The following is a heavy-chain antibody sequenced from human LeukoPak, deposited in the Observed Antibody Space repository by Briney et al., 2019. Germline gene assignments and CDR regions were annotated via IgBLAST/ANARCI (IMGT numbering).Heavy chain of an antibody. V-gene: IGHV3-33*06. J-gene: IGHJ4*02. CDR2: IWYDGSNK. Sequence: GGSLRLXCAASGFTFSSYGMHWVRQAPGKGLEWVAVIWYDGSNKYYADSVKGRFTISRDNSKNTLYPQMNSLRAEDTAVYYCAKDEYSSGWYPMDYWGQGTLVTVSS. CDR3: AKDEYSSGWYPMDY. CDR1: GFTFSSYG. D-gene: IGHD6-19*01.